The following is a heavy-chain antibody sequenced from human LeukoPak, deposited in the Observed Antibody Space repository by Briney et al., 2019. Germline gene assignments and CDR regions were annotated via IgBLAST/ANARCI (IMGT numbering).Heavy chain of an antibody. Sequence: IPSETLSLTCTVSGGSISSYYWSWIRQPPGKGLEWIGYIYYSGSTNYNPSLKSRVTISVDTSKNQFSLRLTSVTAADTAVYYCARGYYSSSSPFDYWGQGTLVTVSS. V-gene: IGHV4-59*08. D-gene: IGHD6-13*01. CDR3: ARGYYSSSSPFDY. CDR2: IYYSGST. CDR1: GGSISSYY. J-gene: IGHJ4*02.